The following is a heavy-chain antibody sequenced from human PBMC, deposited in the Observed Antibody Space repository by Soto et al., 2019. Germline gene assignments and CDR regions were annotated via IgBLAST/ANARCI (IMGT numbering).Heavy chain of an antibody. CDR3: ARDVRCASAICFLGLNV. D-gene: IGHD3-10*02. Sequence: SETLSLTCTVSGGSISSYYWSWIRQPPGKGLEWIGYIYSSGRTNYNPSPRSRVTMSIDTSKNQFSLNLSSVTAADTAVYYCARDVRCASAICFLGLNVWGQGTTVTVS. CDR2: IYSSGRT. J-gene: IGHJ6*02. CDR1: GGSISSYY. V-gene: IGHV4-59*12.